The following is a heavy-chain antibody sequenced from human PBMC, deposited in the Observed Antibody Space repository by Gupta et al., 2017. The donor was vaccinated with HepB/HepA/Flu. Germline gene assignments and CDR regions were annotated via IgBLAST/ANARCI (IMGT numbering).Heavy chain of an antibody. CDR1: GFTLSNYW. Sequence: EVQLVESGGDLVQPGGSLRLPCAASGFTLSNYWMRWVRQAPGKGLEWVATWNQDGNNKYYVDSVRGRFTISRDNAKNSMYLHMSRLRAEDTAVYYCASDPVGVFEIWGQGTMVIVSS. CDR3: ASDPVGVFEI. J-gene: IGHJ3*02. D-gene: IGHD2-8*01. V-gene: IGHV3-7*01. CDR2: WNQDGNNK.